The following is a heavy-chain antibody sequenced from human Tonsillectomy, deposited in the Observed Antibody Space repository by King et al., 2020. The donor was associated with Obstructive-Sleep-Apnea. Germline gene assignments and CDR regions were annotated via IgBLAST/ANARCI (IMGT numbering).Heavy chain of an antibody. D-gene: IGHD4-11*01. Sequence: VQLVESGGGLVQPGRSLRLSCAASGFTFDDYAMHWVRQASGKGLEWVSGISWNSGNIGYADSVKGRFTISRDNGKNSLYLQMNSLRAEDTALYYCAKAPYSDYINYYYGMDVWGQATTVTVSS. V-gene: IGHV3-9*01. CDR2: ISWNSGNI. CDR3: AKAPYSDYINYYYGMDV. CDR1: GFTFDDYA. J-gene: IGHJ6*02.